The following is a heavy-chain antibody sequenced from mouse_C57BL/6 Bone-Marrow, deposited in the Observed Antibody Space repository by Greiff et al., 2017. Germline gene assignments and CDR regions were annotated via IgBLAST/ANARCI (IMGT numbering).Heavy chain of an antibody. CDR2: IDPSDSYT. Sequence: VQLQQPGAELVKPGASVKLSCKASGYTFTSYWMQWVKQRPGQGLEWIGEIDPSDSYTNYNQKFKGKATVTVDTSSSPAYMQLSSLTSEDSAVDYCARRRTTVVATDYWGQGTTLTVSS. CDR3: ARRRTTVVATDY. V-gene: IGHV1-50*01. D-gene: IGHD1-1*01. CDR1: GYTFTSYW. J-gene: IGHJ2*01.